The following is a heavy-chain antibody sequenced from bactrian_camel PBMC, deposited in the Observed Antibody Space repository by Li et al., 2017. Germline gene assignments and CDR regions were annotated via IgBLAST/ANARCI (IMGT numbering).Heavy chain of an antibody. D-gene: IGHD1*01. CDR1: GFPFGDSD. CDR3: AVTAPSTSVFMMGWLLREKDFAY. Sequence: HVQLVESGGGSVQTGSSLKLSCTTSGFPFGDSDMGWYRRAPGKECELVSTGSPDGSTYEYYADSVKGRFTISKDNAQNTLYLEMNSLKPEDSAMYYCAVTAPSTSVFMMGWLLREKDFAYWGQGTQVTVS. CDR2: GSPDGSTYE. J-gene: IGHJ6*01. V-gene: IGHV3S55*01.